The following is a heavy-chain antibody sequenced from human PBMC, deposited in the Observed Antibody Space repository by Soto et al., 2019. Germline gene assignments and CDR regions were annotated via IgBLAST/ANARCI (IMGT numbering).Heavy chain of an antibody. D-gene: IGHD3-10*01. J-gene: IGHJ5*02. CDR2: IYYSGST. Sequence: PSETLSLTCTVSGGSVSSGSYYWSWIRQPPGKGLEWIGYIYYSGSTNYNPSLKSRVTISVDTSKNQFSLKLSSVTAADTAVYYCARFRAKEDWFDPWGQGTLVTVSS. CDR1: GGSVSSGSYY. V-gene: IGHV4-61*01. CDR3: ARFRAKEDWFDP.